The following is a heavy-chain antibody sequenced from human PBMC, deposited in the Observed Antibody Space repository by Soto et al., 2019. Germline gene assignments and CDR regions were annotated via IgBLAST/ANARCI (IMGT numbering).Heavy chain of an antibody. V-gene: IGHV3-21*01. CDR3: ARGFRCEQYYFDY. D-gene: IGHD6-19*01. CDR2: ISSSRSYI. J-gene: IGHJ4*02. CDR1: GFTFSSYN. Sequence: EEQLVESGGSLVKPGGSLRLSCAASGFTFSSYNMNWVRQAPGKGLEWVSSISSSRSYIYYADSVKGRFTISRDNAKNSLYLQMNSLRAEDTAVYYCARGFRCEQYYFDYWGQGTLVTVSS.